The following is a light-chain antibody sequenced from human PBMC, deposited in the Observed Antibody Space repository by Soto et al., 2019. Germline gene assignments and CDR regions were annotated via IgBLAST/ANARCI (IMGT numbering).Light chain of an antibody. J-gene: IGLJ2*01. V-gene: IGLV1-44*01. CDR3: AAWDDSLNGPL. Sequence: QSVLTQPPSASGTPGQRVTISCSGSSSNIASNTVNWYQQLPGTAPKLLIYNNNHRPSGVLDRFSGSKSGTSASLAISGLQSEDEADCYCAAWDDSLNGPLFGGGTKLTVL. CDR1: SSNIASNT. CDR2: NNN.